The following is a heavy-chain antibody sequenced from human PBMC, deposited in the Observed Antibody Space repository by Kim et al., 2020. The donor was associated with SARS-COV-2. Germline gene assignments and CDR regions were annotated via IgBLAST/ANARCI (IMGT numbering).Heavy chain of an antibody. V-gene: IGHV3-53*01. CDR3: ARENCDSDGCYSYFDS. Sequence: GGSLRLSCAASGFIVNTYYMSWVRQAPGKGLEWVSVLHSDGSTYYADSVQGRFSISRDISKNTLYLQMNTLRAEDAAVYYCARENCDSDGCYSYFDSWGQGTLVTVSS. CDR1: GFIVNTYY. J-gene: IGHJ4*02. D-gene: IGHD2-21*02. CDR2: LHSDGST.